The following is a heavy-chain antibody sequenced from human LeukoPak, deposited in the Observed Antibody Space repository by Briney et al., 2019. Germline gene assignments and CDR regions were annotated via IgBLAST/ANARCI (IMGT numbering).Heavy chain of an antibody. CDR3: ARSDSSGWHFDY. Sequence: ASVKVSYKASGYTFTGYYMHWVRQAPGQGLEWMGWINPNSGGTNYAQKFQGRVTMTRDTSISTAYMELSRLRSDDTAVYYCARSDSSGWHFDYWGQGTLVTVSS. J-gene: IGHJ4*02. CDR2: INPNSGGT. V-gene: IGHV1-2*02. D-gene: IGHD6-19*01. CDR1: GYTFTGYY.